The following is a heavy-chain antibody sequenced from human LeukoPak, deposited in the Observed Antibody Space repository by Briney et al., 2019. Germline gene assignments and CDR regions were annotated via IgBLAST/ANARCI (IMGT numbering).Heavy chain of an antibody. V-gene: IGHV1-18*01. CDR3: AKGLLPRGVIPGGYFDY. D-gene: IGHD3-10*01. CDR1: GYTFTSYG. Sequence: GASVKVSCKASGYTFTSYGISWVRQAPGQGLEWMGWISAYNGNTNYAQKLQGRVTMTTDTSTSTAYMELRSLRSDDTAVYYCAKGLLPRGVIPGGYFDYWGQGTLVTVSS. CDR2: ISAYNGNT. J-gene: IGHJ4*02.